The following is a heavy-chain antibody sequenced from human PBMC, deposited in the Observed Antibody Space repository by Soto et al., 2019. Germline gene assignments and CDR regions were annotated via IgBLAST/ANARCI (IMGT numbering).Heavy chain of an antibody. CDR2: ISSSDSTI. Sequence: AGGSLRLSCAASGFTFSSYEMNWVRQAPGKGLEWVSYISSSDSTIYYADSVKGRFTISRDNAKNSLYLQMNSLRAEDTAVYYCARGWVAVAVRMDVWGQGTTVTVSS. J-gene: IGHJ6*02. V-gene: IGHV3-48*03. CDR1: GFTFSSYE. D-gene: IGHD6-19*01. CDR3: ARGWVAVAVRMDV.